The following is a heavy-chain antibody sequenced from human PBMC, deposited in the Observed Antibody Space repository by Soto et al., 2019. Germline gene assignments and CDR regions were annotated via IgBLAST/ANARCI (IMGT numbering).Heavy chain of an antibody. Sequence: QVHLVQSGGEVKNPGASVKVSCKPSGYTFTSHGLSWVRQAPGQGLEWMGWISTYNGKTDYAQKFQGRVTMTADTRTTTGYMELRSLRSDDTDVYYCARLLTEGATFREDAFDLWGQGTKVTVSS. D-gene: IGHD1-26*01. CDR1: GYTFTSHG. J-gene: IGHJ3*01. CDR2: ISTYNGKT. CDR3: ARLLTEGATFREDAFDL. V-gene: IGHV1-18*01.